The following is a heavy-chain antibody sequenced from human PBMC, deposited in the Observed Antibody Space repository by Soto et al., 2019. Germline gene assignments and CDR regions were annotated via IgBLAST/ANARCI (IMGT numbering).Heavy chain of an antibody. CDR3: ERGGGRDYSDYGYDY. J-gene: IGHJ4*02. CDR2: IYSSGST. V-gene: IGHV4-31*03. Sequence: PSETLSLTCTVSGGSISSGGYYWTWIRQHPGKGLEWIGYIYSSGSTYYNPSLKSRVIISVDTSKKQFSLKLSSVTAADTAIYYCERGGGRDYSDYGYDYWGQGTLVTVSS. D-gene: IGHD4-17*01. CDR1: GGSISSGGYY.